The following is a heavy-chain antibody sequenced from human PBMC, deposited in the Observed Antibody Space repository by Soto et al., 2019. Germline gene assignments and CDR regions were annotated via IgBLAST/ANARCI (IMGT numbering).Heavy chain of an antibody. CDR2: ISDDGGAT. J-gene: IGHJ4*02. CDR1: GFTFSRSA. CDR3: ARGKGHDSSGYYHPVADY. V-gene: IGHV3-23*01. Sequence: EVQLLESGGELVQPGGSLRLSCVASGFTFSRSAMTWVRQAPGQGLEWVSGISDDGGATYYADSVKGRFTISRDTSENQLLLLMHSRRAEDTAVYSCARGKGHDSSGYYHPVADYWGQGTLVTVSS. D-gene: IGHD3-22*01.